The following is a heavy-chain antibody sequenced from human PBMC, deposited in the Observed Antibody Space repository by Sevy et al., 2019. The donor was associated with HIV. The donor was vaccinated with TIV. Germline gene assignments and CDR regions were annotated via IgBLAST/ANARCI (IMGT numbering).Heavy chain of an antibody. V-gene: IGHV1-2*02. CDR1: GYTFTGYF. J-gene: IGHJ4*02. D-gene: IGHD1-7*01. CDR3: ARAMELVNEGTQEFYY. Sequence: ASVKVSCKASGYTFTGYFMHWVRQAPGQGLEWMGWINPNSGDTNYAQKFQVRVTMTRDTSINTAYMELSRLRSDDTDLYYCARAMELVNEGTQEFYYWGQGTLVTVSS. CDR2: INPNSGDT.